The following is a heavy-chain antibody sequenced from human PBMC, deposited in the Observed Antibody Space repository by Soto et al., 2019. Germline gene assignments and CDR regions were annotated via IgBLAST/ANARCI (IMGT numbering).Heavy chain of an antibody. J-gene: IGHJ4*02. CDR3: ARTIMRWGLQNYYFDY. CDR1: GGSISASSYY. V-gene: IGHV4-39*01. CDR2: MDYSGST. Sequence: SETLSLTCTVSGGSISASSYYWGWIRQPPGKGLEWIGSMDYSGSTYYNPSLKSRVTISVDTSKNQFSLKLSSLTAAGTAVYYCARTIMRWGLQNYYFDYWGQGTLVTVSS. D-gene: IGHD4-4*01.